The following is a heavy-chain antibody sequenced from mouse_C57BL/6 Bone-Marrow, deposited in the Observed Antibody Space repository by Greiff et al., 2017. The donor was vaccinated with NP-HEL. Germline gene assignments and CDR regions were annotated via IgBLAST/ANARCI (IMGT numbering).Heavy chain of an antibody. Sequence: QVTLKESGPGILQSSQTLSLTCSFSGFSLSPSGMVVSWIRQPSGKGLEWLAHIYWVTAKRYNPSLKRRLTISKDTSRNQVFLKITSVDTADTATYYCARSDGYYVYFDVWGTGTTVTVSS. CDR2: IYWVTAK. J-gene: IGHJ1*03. V-gene: IGHV8-12*01. CDR1: GFSLSPSGMV. D-gene: IGHD2-3*01. CDR3: ARSDGYYVYFDV.